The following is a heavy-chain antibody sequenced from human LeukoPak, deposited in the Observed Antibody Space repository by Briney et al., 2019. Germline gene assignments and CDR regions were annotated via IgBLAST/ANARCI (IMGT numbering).Heavy chain of an antibody. D-gene: IGHD1-26*01. Sequence: GGSLRLSCAASGFTFSSYAMSWVRQAPGKGLEWVSAISGSGGSTYYADSVKGRFTISRDNSRNTLYLQMNSLRAEDTAVYYCAKDPSGSYYGGDYWGQGTLVTVSS. CDR2: ISGSGGST. V-gene: IGHV3-23*01. J-gene: IGHJ4*02. CDR1: GFTFSSYA. CDR3: AKDPSGSYYGGDY.